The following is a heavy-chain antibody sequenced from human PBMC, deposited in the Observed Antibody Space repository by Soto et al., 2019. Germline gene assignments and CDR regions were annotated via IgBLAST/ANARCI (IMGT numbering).Heavy chain of an antibody. D-gene: IGHD3-16*01. CDR1: GFTFSSYD. CDR2: MSYDGSNK. Sequence: QVQLVEPGGGVVQPGRSLRLSCAASGFTFSSYDMHWVRQAPGKGLEWVAVMSYDGSNKYYADSVKGRFTISRDNSKNTMYLQRNSLRAEDTAVYYWARDRGSNYDKGVDYWGQGALVSVSS. J-gene: IGHJ4*02. CDR3: ARDRGSNYDKGVDY. V-gene: IGHV3-30-3*01.